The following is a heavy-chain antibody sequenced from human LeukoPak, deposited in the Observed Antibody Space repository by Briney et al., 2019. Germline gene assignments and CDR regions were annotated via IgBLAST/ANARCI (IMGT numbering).Heavy chain of an antibody. CDR1: GGTFSSYA. CDR2: IIPIFGTA. Sequence: APVKVSCKASGGTFSSYAISWVQQAPGQGLEWMGGIIPIFGTANYAQKFQGRVTITADESTSTAYMELSSLRSEDTAVYYCARVGPAAMGVDYWGQGTLVTVSS. J-gene: IGHJ4*02. CDR3: ARVGPAAMGVDY. V-gene: IGHV1-69*01. D-gene: IGHD2-2*01.